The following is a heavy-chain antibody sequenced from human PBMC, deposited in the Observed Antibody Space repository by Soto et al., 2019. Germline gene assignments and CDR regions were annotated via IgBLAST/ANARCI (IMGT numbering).Heavy chain of an antibody. J-gene: IGHJ5*02. Sequence: QVQLVESGGGVVQPGRSLRLSCAASGFTFSSYGMHWVRQAPGKGLEWVAVISYDGSNKYYADSVKGRFTISRDNSKRTLYLQMNSLRAEDTAVYYCAKDPNGDPWGQGTLVTVSS. V-gene: IGHV3-30*18. CDR2: ISYDGSNK. CDR1: GFTFSSYG. CDR3: AKDPNGDP.